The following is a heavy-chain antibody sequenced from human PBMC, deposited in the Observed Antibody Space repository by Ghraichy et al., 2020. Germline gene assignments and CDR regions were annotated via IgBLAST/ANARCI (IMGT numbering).Heavy chain of an antibody. V-gene: IGHV3-74*01. Sequence: WGSLRLSCAASGFTFSDFWMHWVRQAPGKGLVWLARITGDGTATYYADSVKGRITVSRDNGKNTVYLQVHSLRTEDTALYYCARDNPDYWGQGTLVTVSS. CDR2: ITGDGTAT. J-gene: IGHJ4*02. CDR1: GFTFSDFW. CDR3: ARDNPDY.